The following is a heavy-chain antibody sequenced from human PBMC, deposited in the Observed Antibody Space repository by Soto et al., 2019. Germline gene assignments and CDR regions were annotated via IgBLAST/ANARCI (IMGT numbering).Heavy chain of an antibody. CDR1: GGSISSYY. Sequence: SETLSLTCTVSGGSISSYYWSWIRQPPGKGLEWIGYIYYSGSTNYNPSLKSRVTISVDTSKNQFSLKLSSVTAADTAVYYCARLDYGDYYYYYMDVWGKGSTVT. D-gene: IGHD4-17*01. J-gene: IGHJ6*03. V-gene: IGHV4-59*08. CDR3: ARLDYGDYYYYYMDV. CDR2: IYYSGST.